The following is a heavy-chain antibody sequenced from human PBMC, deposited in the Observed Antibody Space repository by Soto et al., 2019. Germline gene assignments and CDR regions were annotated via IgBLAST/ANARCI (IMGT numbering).Heavy chain of an antibody. Sequence: PGGDLRLTCAASGCICSYFYMSWIRQAPGKGLEWLSYISGSRTDTAYADSVKGRFTISRDNAKNSLYLQIDSLRVEDTAVYYCATTTREPIRGQGTPVPVSP. J-gene: IGHJ4*02. CDR3: ATTTREPI. CDR1: GCICSYFY. V-gene: IGHV3-11*06. D-gene: IGHD1-1*01. CDR2: ISGSRTDT.